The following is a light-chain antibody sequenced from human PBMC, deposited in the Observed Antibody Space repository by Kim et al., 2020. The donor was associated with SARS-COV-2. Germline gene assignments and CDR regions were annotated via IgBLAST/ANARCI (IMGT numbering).Light chain of an antibody. CDR3: QAYGRT. V-gene: IGKV3-20*01. Sequence: LSLSPGERATLCCRDSKSVVRTCFTQYQQKPAQAPRLLIHGASRRATGIPDRFSGSGSGTDFTLTIKRLEPEDFAVYYCQAYGRTFGQGTKVDIK. CDR2: GAS. CDR1: KSVVRTC. J-gene: IGKJ1*01.